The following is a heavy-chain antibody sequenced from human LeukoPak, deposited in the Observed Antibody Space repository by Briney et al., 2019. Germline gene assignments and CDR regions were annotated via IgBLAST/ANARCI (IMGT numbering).Heavy chain of an antibody. V-gene: IGHV4-34*01. Sequence: SETLSLTCAVYGGSFSGYYWSWIRQPPGKGLEWIGEINHSGSTNYNPSLKSRVTISVDTSKNQFSLKLSSVTAADTAVYYCARFPYYYGSGSYFAFDYWGQGTLVTVSS. CDR1: GGSFSGYY. J-gene: IGHJ4*02. CDR3: ARFPYYYGSGSYFAFDY. CDR2: INHSGST. D-gene: IGHD3-10*01.